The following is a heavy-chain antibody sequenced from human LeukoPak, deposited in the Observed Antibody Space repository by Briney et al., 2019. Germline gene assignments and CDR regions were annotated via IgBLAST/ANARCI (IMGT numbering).Heavy chain of an antibody. V-gene: IGHV3-23*01. CDR1: GFTFSRLA. CDR2: ISASGP. D-gene: IGHD3-22*01. Sequence: GGSLRLSCAASGFTFSRLAMTWVRRAPGEGLEWVSTISASGPYYADAVRGRFTISRDNSRNTLSLQMDSLRAEDTAVYYCAKDHESDGYPCLDHWGLGTLVTVSS. J-gene: IGHJ4*02. CDR3: AKDHESDGYPCLDH.